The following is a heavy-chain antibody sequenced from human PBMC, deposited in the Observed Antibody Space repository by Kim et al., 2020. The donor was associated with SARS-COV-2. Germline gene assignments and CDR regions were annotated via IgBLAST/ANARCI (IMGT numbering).Heavy chain of an antibody. CDR3: AIYSSGGIFYFDY. CDR2: ILPLFCTA. D-gene: IGHD6-19*01. J-gene: IGHJ4*02. V-gene: IGHV1-69*13. CDR1: GGTFSSYA. Sequence: SVKVSCKASGGTFSSYAISWVRQAPCPGLSFIFWILPLFCTANYAQKFQGRVTITADESKSTAYMELSSLRSEDTAVYYCAIYSSGGIFYFDYWGQGTLVTVSS.